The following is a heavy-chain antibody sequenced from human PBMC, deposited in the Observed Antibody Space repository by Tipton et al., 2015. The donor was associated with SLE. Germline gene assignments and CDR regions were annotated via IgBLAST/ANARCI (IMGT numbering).Heavy chain of an antibody. V-gene: IGHV3-49*04. J-gene: IGHJ1*01. Sequence: SLRLSCAASGFTFSSFAMSWVRQAPGKGLEWVGFIRSKAYGGTTEYAASVKGRFTISRDDSKSIAYLQMNSLKTEDTAVYYCARDPLYFQHWGQGTLVTVSS. CDR1: GFTFSSFA. CDR2: IRSKAYGGTT. CDR3: ARDPLYFQH.